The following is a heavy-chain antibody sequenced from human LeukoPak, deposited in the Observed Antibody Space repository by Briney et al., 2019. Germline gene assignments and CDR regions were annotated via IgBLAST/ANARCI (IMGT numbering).Heavy chain of an antibody. CDR2: MNPNSGNT. V-gene: IGHV1-8*01. CDR1: VYIFTSYD. J-gene: IGHJ4*02. D-gene: IGHD3-10*01. CDR3: ARVGTMVRGVTGD. Sequence: GASVKVSCTASVYIFTSYDINWVRQAPGQGLEWMGWMNPNSGNTGYAQKFQGRVTMTRNTSISTAYMELSSLRSEDTAVYYCARVGTMVRGVTGDWGQGTLVTVSS.